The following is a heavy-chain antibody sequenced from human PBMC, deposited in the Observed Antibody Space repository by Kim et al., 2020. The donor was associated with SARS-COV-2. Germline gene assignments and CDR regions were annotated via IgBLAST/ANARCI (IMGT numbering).Heavy chain of an antibody. CDR2: IYYSGST. CDR3: ASTQQLVRYYYYYYGMDL. V-gene: IGHV4-39*01. CDR1: GGSISSSSYY. D-gene: IGHD6-13*01. J-gene: IGHJ6*02. Sequence: SETLSLTCTVSGGSISSSSYYWGWIRQPPGKGLEWIGSIYYSGSTYYNPSLKSRVTISVDTSKNQFSLKLSSVTAADTAVYYCASTQQLVRYYYYYYGMDLWRQDTTLPLSS.